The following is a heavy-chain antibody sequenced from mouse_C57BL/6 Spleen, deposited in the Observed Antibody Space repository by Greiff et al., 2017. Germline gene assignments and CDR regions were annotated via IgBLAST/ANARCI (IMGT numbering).Heavy chain of an antibody. CDR1: GYTFTDYE. CDR3: TRYGSSSHYYAMDY. V-gene: IGHV1-15*01. D-gene: IGHD1-1*01. J-gene: IGHJ4*01. Sequence: VKVVESGAELVRPGASVTLSCKASGYTFTDYEMHWVKQTPVHGLEWIGAIDPETGGTAYNQKFKGKAILTADKSSSTAYMELRSLTSEDSAVYYCTRYGSSSHYYAMDYWGQGTSVTVSS. CDR2: IDPETGGT.